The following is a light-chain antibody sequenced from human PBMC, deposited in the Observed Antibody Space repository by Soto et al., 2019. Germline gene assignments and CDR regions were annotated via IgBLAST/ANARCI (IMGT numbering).Light chain of an antibody. CDR1: HTARSTF. CDR2: EAH. Sequence: DSLLRNSTGNLSFPPGERATLSCIASHTARSTFLAWYPQKPGQAPTPLIHEAHTRATGIPDRFSGSVFGTHFTLTISSLEPEDFAVYYWPQDGSSRSFGQWTKV. J-gene: IGKJ1*01. CDR3: PQDGSSRS. V-gene: IGKV3-20*01.